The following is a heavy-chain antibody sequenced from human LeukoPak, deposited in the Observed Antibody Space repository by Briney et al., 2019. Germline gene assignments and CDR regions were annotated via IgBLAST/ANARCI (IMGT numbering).Heavy chain of an antibody. CDR1: GFTVSSNY. CDR2: IYSGGST. Sequence: GSLRLSCAASGFTVSSNYMSWVRLAPGKGLEWASVIYSGGSTYYADSVKGRFTISRDNSKNTLYLQMNSLRAEDTAVYYCARRMVYADDAFDIWGQGTMVTVSS. D-gene: IGHD2-8*01. V-gene: IGHV3-66*02. J-gene: IGHJ3*02. CDR3: ARRMVYADDAFDI.